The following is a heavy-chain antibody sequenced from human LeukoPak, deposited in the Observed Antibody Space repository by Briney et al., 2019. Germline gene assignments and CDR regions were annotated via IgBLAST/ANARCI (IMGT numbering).Heavy chain of an antibody. J-gene: IGHJ3*02. V-gene: IGHV1-69*05. CDR1: GGTFSSYA. D-gene: IGHD1-26*01. CDR3: ARDMQELEAAFDI. CDR2: IIPIFGTA. Sequence: ASVKVSCKASGGTFSSYAISWVRQAPGQGLEWMGGIIPIFGTANYAQKFQGRVTITTDESTSTAYMELSSLRSDDTAVYYCARDMQELEAAFDIWGQGTMVTVSS.